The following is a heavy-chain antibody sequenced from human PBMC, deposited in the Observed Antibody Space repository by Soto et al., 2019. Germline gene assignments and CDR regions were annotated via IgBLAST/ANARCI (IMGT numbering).Heavy chain of an antibody. Sequence: QITLKESDPTLVKPTQTLMLTCTFSGFSLTTSGEAVGWIRQPPGKALEWLALIYWDDDKRSSPSLKSRLTITKDTYKNQEVLTMPHMDPVDTATYSCAHIPGSGQLLLSYPHYMDVWGKGTTVTVSS. CDR2: IYWDDDK. CDR3: AHIPGSGQLLLSYPHYMDV. CDR1: GFSLTTSGEA. V-gene: IGHV2-5*02. J-gene: IGHJ6*03. D-gene: IGHD3-10*01.